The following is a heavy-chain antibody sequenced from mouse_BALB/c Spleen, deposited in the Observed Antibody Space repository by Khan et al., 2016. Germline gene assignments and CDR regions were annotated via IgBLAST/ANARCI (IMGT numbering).Heavy chain of an antibody. J-gene: IGHJ3*01. D-gene: IGHD2-3*01. CDR2: IYPGDGDT. Sequence: QVQLQQSGAELVRPGSSVKISCKASGYAFSSYWMNWVKQRPGQGLEWIGQIYPGDGDTNYNGKCKGKATLTADKSSITAYRPLISLPSEFSSLSFYACDGYGYYTFAYLGRVTLVSLSA. CDR1: GYAFSSYW. CDR3: ACDGYGYYTFAY. V-gene: IGHV1-80*01.